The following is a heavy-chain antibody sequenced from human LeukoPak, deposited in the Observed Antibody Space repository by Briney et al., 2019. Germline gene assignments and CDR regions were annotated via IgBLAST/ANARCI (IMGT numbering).Heavy chain of an antibody. CDR3: ARQDGGPGPFDV. Sequence: SGTLSLTCSVSDGSVSSDKYYWNWIRQPTGKGLEWIGYIYYSGTTKYNPSLKSRVTISVDTSKGQFSLKLTSVTTADTAVYYCARQDGGPGPFDVWGRGTMVTVSS. CDR2: IYYSGTT. CDR1: DGSVSSDKYY. V-gene: IGHV4-61*01. J-gene: IGHJ3*01. D-gene: IGHD1-14*01.